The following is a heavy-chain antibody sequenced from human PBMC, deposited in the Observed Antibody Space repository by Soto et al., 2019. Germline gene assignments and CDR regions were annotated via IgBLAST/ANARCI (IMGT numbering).Heavy chain of an antibody. V-gene: IGHV3-30*18. CDR1: GFTFSSYG. CDR2: ISYDGNNK. J-gene: IGHJ6*02. Sequence: QVQLVESGGGVVQPGGSLRPSCAADGFTFSSYGMHWVRQAPGKGLEWGAFISYDGNNKYYADSVKGRFTISRDNSKNTLYLQMNSVRAEDTAVYYGAKDGRGDIVVVPAVIPYYYGMDVWCQGTTVTVSS. D-gene: IGHD2-2*01. CDR3: AKDGRGDIVVVPAVIPYYYGMDV.